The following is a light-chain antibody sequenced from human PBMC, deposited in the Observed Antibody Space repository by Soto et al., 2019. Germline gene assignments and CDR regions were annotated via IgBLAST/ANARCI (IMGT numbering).Light chain of an antibody. J-gene: IGKJ1*01. Sequence: DIQMTQSPSSLSASVGDRVTITCRASQSISFYLNWYQQKPGKAPKLLMYAASTLQSGVPSRFSGSGSGTDFTLTISRLEPEDFAVYYCQHRSNWPPTFGQGTKVDIK. CDR2: AAS. V-gene: IGKV1-39*01. CDR1: QSISFY. CDR3: QHRSNWPPT.